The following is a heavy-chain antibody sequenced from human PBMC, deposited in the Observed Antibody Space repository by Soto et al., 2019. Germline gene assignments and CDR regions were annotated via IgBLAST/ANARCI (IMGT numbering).Heavy chain of an antibody. D-gene: IGHD2-21*02. J-gene: IGHJ4*02. V-gene: IGHV1-46*01. CDR2: VNPSGGHT. CDR3: ARGGPVVVVTAALDY. CDR1: GDTFTDYY. Sequence: QVQLMQSGAEVKKPGASVKVSCKASGDTFTDYYIHWVRQAPGQGLEWMGTVNPSGGHTTYAQHCLGRVTRTRDTSTSPLYMELTSLTSDDTAIYYCARGGPVVVVTAALDYWGQGTLVTVSS.